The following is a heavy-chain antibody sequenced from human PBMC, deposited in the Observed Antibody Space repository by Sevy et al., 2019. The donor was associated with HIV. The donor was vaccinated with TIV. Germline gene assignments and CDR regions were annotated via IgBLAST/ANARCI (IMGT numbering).Heavy chain of an antibody. Sequence: QSQTLSLTCAISGDSVSSNSAAWNWIRQSPSRGLEWLGRTYYRSKWYNDYAVSVKSRITINPDTSMNQFSLQLNSVTPEDTAVYYCARENPGIAAAGVPTDYYYYSMDVWGQGTTVTVSS. CDR2: TYYRSKWYN. D-gene: IGHD6-13*01. CDR1: GDSVSSNSAA. V-gene: IGHV6-1*01. CDR3: ARENPGIAAAGVPTDYYYYSMDV. J-gene: IGHJ6*02.